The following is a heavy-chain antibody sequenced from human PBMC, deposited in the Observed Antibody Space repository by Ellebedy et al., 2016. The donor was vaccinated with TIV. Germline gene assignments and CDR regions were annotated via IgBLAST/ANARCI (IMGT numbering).Heavy chain of an antibody. CDR3: ARSRLGGGLWYFDF. J-gene: IGHJ2*01. CDR2: IAVYNGHT. D-gene: IGHD3-10*01. Sequence: ASVKVSXXVSGYTFTRYGMSWVRQAPGQGLEWMGWIAVYNGHTKYAQKFQDRVVMTTETATSTVYMELRSLRSDDTAVYYCARSRLGGGLWYFDFWGRGTLVTVSS. CDR1: GYTFTRYG. V-gene: IGHV1-18*01.